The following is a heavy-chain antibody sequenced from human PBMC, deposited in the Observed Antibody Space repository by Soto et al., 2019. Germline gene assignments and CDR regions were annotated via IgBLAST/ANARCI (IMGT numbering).Heavy chain of an antibody. J-gene: IGHJ4*02. Sequence: QVQLVQSGAEVKKPGSSVKVSCKASGGTFSSSAISWVRQAPGQGLAWMGGIIPIFGTANYAQKFQGRVTITADESTSTAYMELSSLRSEDTAVYYCARDGGFSGYDLAFDYWGQGTLVTVSS. CDR1: GGTFSSSA. D-gene: IGHD5-12*01. V-gene: IGHV1-69*01. CDR2: IIPIFGTA. CDR3: ARDGGFSGYDLAFDY.